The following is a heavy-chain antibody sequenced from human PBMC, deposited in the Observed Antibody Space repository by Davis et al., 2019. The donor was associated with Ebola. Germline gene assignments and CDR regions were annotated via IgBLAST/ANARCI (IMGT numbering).Heavy chain of an antibody. D-gene: IGHD6-13*01. CDR2: IIPIFGTA. CDR3: ARGNRAGRRGWFDP. V-gene: IGHV1-69*13. J-gene: IGHJ5*02. Sequence: AASVKVSCKASGGTFSSYAISWVRQAPGQGLEWMGGIIPIFGTANYAQKFQGRVTITADESTSTAYMELSSLRSEDTAVYYCARGNRAGRRGWFDPWGQGTLVTVSS. CDR1: GGTFSSYA.